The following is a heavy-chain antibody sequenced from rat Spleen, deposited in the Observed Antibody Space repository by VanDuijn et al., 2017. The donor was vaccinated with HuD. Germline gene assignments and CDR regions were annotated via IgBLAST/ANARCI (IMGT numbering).Heavy chain of an antibody. Sequence: QVQLKESGPGLVQPSQTLSLTCTVAGFSLTSYNVHWVRQPPGKGLEWTGVIWNTGGTRYNSALKSRLSISKDTSKSQVCLKMNSLQTEDTATYYCARGELTTRVSHFDYWGQGVMVTVSS. J-gene: IGHJ2*01. D-gene: IGHD1-4*01. CDR2: IWNTGGT. CDR1: GFSLTSYN. V-gene: IGHV2-41*01. CDR3: ARGELTTRVSHFDY.